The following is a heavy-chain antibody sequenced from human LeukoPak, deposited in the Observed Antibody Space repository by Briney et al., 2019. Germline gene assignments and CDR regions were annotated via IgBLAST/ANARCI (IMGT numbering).Heavy chain of an antibody. D-gene: IGHD2-2*01. J-gene: IGHJ4*01. CDR3: AGGYCSSTSCYLDY. Sequence: SETLSLTCTVSGGSISSYYWSWIRQPAGKGLEWIGRIYTSGSTNYNPSLKGRVTMSVDTSKNQFSLKLSSVTAADTAVYYCAGGYCSSTSCYLDYWGQEPWSPSPQ. CDR2: IYTSGST. CDR1: GGSISSYY. V-gene: IGHV4-4*07.